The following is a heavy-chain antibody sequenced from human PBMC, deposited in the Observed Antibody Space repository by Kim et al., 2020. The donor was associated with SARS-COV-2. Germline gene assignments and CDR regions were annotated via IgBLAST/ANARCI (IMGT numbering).Heavy chain of an antibody. J-gene: IGHJ4*02. CDR3: ARDLTGYSYGSFDY. V-gene: IGHV1-2*02. CDR1: GYTFTGYY. Sequence: ASVKVSCKASGYTFTGYYMHWVRQAPGQGLEWMGWINPNSGGTNYAQKFRGRVTMTRDTSISTAYMELSRLRSDDTAVYYCARDLTGYSYGSFDYWGQGTLVTVSS. D-gene: IGHD5-18*01. CDR2: INPNSGGT.